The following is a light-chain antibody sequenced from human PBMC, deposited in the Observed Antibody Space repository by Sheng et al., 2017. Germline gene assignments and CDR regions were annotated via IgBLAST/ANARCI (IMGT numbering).Light chain of an antibody. V-gene: IGLV1-51*02. CDR3: GTWDNNVSGGV. CDR1: NSNIGSNY. J-gene: IGLJ2*01. Sequence: QSVLTQPPSVSAAPGQKVTISCSGSNSNIGSNYVSWYQQLPGTAPKLLIYQDNKRPSGIPDRFSASKSGTSATLGITGLQTGDEADYYCGTWDNNVSGGVFGGGTKLTVL. CDR2: QDN.